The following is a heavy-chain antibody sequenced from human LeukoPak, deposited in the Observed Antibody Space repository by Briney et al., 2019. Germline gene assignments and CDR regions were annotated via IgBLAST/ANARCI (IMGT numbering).Heavy chain of an antibody. D-gene: IGHD5-18*01. V-gene: IGHV3-21*01. CDR2: ISSSSSYI. CDR3: ATGDSYGSYFDY. Sequence: SGGSLRLSCAASGFTFNSYSMNWVRQAPGKGLEWVSSISSSSSYIYYADSVKGRFTISRDNAKNSLYLQMNSLRAEDTAVYYCATGDSYGSYFDYWGQGTLVTVSS. CDR1: GFTFNSYS. J-gene: IGHJ4*02.